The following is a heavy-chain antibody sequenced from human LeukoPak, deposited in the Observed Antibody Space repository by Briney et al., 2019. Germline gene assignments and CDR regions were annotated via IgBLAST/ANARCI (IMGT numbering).Heavy chain of an antibody. CDR2: ITSSSNYT. CDR1: EFTLSRYT. J-gene: IGHJ3*01. D-gene: IGHD6-13*01. Sequence: GGSLRLSCTASEFTLSRYTMNWVRQAPGKGLEWVSSITSSSNYTHYADSVKGRFTISRDNAKSSLYLQMNSLRAEDTAIYSCARAKFSSSWYEGDDAFDVWGLGTMVTVSS. V-gene: IGHV3-21*01. CDR3: ARAKFSSSWYEGDDAFDV.